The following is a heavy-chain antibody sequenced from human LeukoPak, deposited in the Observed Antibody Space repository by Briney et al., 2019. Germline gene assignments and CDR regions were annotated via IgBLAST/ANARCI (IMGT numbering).Heavy chain of an antibody. CDR2: IYHSGST. Sequence: PSETLSLTCTVSGYSISSGYYWGWIRQPPGKGLEWIGSIYHSGSTYYNPSLKSRVTISVDTSKNQFSLKLSSVTAADTAVYYCARVGITIFGVAYLDYWGQGTLDTVSS. CDR1: GYSISSGYY. CDR3: ARVGITIFGVAYLDY. V-gene: IGHV4-38-2*02. D-gene: IGHD3-3*01. J-gene: IGHJ4*02.